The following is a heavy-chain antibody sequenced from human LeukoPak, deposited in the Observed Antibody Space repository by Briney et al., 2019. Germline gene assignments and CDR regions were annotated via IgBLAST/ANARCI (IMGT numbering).Heavy chain of an antibody. CDR1: GGSISSGSYY. CDR3: ARGYCSSTSCSRNWFDP. J-gene: IGHJ5*02. V-gene: IGHV4-61*02. D-gene: IGHD2-2*01. CDR2: IYTSGST. Sequence: KPSETLSLTCTVSGGSISSGSYYWSWIRQPAGKGLEWIGRIYTSGSTNYNPSLKSRVTISVDTSKNQFSLKLSFVTAADTAVYYCARGYCSSTSCSRNWFDPWGQGTLVTVSS.